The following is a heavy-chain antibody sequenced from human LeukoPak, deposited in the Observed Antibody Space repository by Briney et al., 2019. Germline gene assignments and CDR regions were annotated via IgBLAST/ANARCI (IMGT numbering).Heavy chain of an antibody. CDR2: ISSSSSYI. CDR1: GFTFSSYS. CDR3: ARDDGSGSPFDY. D-gene: IGHD3-10*01. V-gene: IGHV3-21*01. Sequence: GGSLRLSRAASGFTFSSYSMNWVRQAPGKGLEWVSSISSSSSYIYYADSVKGRFTISRDNAKNSLYLQMNSLRAEDTAVYYCARDDGSGSPFDYWGQGTLVTVSS. J-gene: IGHJ4*02.